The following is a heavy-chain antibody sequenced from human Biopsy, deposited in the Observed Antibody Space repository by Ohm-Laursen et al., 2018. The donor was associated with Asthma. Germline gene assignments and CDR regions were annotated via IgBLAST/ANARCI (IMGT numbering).Heavy chain of an antibody. CDR1: GFDFSDDT. CDR2: ISRLSRYK. CDR3: AGDFTIGSGSPFHF. Sequence: SLGLSCAASGFDFSDDTMNWVLQAPGKGLECFSSISRLSRYKYYSDSLRGRVTITRDNAKSSLHLQIGSLITEDTAVYFCAGDFTIGSGSPFHFWGPGTLVTVSP. V-gene: IGHV3-21*01. J-gene: IGHJ4*01. D-gene: IGHD3-10*01.